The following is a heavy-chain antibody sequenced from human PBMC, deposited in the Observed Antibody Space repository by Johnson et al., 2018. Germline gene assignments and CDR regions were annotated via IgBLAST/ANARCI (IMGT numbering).Heavy chain of an antibody. CDR1: GFTFSSYG. V-gene: IGHV3-30*18. J-gene: IGHJ6*02. CDR3: SKSATVTYYYYYGMDV. Sequence: QVQLVQSGGGVVQPGRSLRLSCAASGFTFSSYGMHWVRQAPGKGLEWVAVISYDGSNKYYADSVKGRFTISRDNSKNTLFLQMKSLRAEETAVYYWSKSATVTYYYYYGMDVWGQGTTVTVSS. CDR2: ISYDGSNK. D-gene: IGHD1-1*01.